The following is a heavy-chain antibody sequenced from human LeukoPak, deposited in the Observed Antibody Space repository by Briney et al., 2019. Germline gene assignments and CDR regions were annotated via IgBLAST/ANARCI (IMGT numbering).Heavy chain of an antibody. CDR1: GYSFRNYW. Sequence: GESLKISCKGSGYSFRNYWIGWVRQMPGKGLEWMGIIYPADSDSKYSPSLQGQATMSADQAISTAHLQWRSLQAPDTAMYFCARARFYGSGSPPDAFDIWGQGTKVTVSS. D-gene: IGHD3-10*01. CDR3: ARARFYGSGSPPDAFDI. J-gene: IGHJ3*02. V-gene: IGHV5-51*01. CDR2: IYPADSDS.